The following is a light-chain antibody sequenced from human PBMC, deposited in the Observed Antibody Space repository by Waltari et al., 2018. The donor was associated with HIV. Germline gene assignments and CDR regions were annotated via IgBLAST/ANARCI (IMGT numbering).Light chain of an antibody. CDR1: QNVFSD. V-gene: IGKV3-15*01. CDR2: GAS. CDR3: QQYKTWPLT. J-gene: IGKJ1*01. Sequence: VMTQSPGTLSVSQGGRSTLSCRVSQNVFSDLAWYHQKPGQAPRLLLFGASKRATGVPARFSGSGSGTEFTLTITSLQSEDYGLYHCQQYKTWPLTFGQGTRVEIK.